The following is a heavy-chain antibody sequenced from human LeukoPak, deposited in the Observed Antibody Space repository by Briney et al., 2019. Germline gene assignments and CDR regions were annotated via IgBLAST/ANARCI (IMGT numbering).Heavy chain of an antibody. CDR1: GFTFSSYS. Sequence: PGGSLRLSCAASGFTFSSYSMNWVRQAPGKGLEWVSSISSSSSYIYYADSVKGRFTISRDNAKNSLYLQMNSLRAEDTAVYYCAKSDSDYWYFDLWGRGTLVTVSS. D-gene: IGHD2-21*02. CDR2: ISSSSSYI. CDR3: AKSDSDYWYFDL. J-gene: IGHJ2*01. V-gene: IGHV3-21*01.